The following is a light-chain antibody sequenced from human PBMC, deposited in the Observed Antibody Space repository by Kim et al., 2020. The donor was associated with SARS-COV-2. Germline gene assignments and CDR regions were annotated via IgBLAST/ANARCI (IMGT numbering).Light chain of an antibody. J-gene: IGLJ1*01. V-gene: IGLV1-40*01. CDR2: GDI. CDR1: SSNIGASYE. Sequence: RVTISCPGISSNIGASYEVHWYQQLPGTAPKLLIYGDINRPSGVPDRFSGSKSGTSASLAITGLQTEDEADYYCQSYDNSLSGYVFGTGTKVYVL. CDR3: QSYDNSLSGYV.